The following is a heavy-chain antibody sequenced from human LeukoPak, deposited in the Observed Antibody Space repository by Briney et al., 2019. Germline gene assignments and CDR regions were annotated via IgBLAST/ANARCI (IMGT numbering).Heavy chain of an antibody. CDR3: ARALTMVKFESWFDP. J-gene: IGHJ5*02. Sequence: ASVKVSCKASGGTFSSYAISWVRQAPGQGLEWMGGIIPIFGTANYAQKFQGRVTITADESTSTAYMELSSLRSEDTAVYYCARALTMVKFESWFDPWGQGTLVTVSS. V-gene: IGHV1-69*13. CDR2: IIPIFGTA. D-gene: IGHD3-10*01. CDR1: GGTFSSYA.